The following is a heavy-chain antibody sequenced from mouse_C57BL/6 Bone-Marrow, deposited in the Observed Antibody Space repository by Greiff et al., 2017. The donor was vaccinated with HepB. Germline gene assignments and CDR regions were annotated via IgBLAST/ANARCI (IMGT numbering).Heavy chain of an antibody. J-gene: IGHJ1*03. Sequence: VQLQQSGAELVRPGASVKLSCTASGFNIKDDYMHWVKQRPEQGLEWIGWIDPENGDTEYASKFQGKATITADTSSNTAYLHLSSLTSEDTAVYYCTTDDGYYDWYFDVWGTGTTVTVSS. CDR2: IDPENGDT. CDR1: GFNIKDDY. CDR3: TTDDGYYDWYFDV. D-gene: IGHD2-3*01. V-gene: IGHV14-4*01.